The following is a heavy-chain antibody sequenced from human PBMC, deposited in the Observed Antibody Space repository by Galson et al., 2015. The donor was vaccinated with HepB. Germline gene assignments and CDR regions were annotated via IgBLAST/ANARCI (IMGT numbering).Heavy chain of an antibody. V-gene: IGHV3-48*03. CDR3: ARDHIGYCSGGSCYSGTYYYGMDV. CDR1: GFTFSSYE. CDR2: ISSSGSTI. D-gene: IGHD2-15*01. J-gene: IGHJ6*02. Sequence: SLRLSCAASGFTFSSYEMNWVRQAPGKGLKWVSYISSSGSTIYYADSVKGRFTISRDNAKNSLYLQMNSLRAEDTAVYYCARDHIGYCSGGSCYSGTYYYGMDVWGQGTTVTVSS.